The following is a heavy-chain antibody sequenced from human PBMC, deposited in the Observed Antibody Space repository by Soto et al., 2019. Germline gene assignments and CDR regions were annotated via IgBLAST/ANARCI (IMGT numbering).Heavy chain of an antibody. J-gene: IGHJ6*02. CDR2: IYYSGST. D-gene: IGHD3-22*01. CDR1: GGSIGSGGYY. V-gene: IGHV4-31*03. CDR3: ARDQYYDSSGYYGNYYYGMDV. Sequence: ASETLSLTCTVSGGSIGSGGYYWSWIRQHPGKGLEWIGYIYYSGSTYYNPSLKSRVTISVDTSKNQFSLKLSSVTAADTAVYYCARDQYYDSSGYYGNYYYGMDVWGQGTTVTVSS.